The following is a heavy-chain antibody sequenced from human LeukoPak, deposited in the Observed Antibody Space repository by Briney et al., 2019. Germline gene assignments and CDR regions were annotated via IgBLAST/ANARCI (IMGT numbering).Heavy chain of an antibody. J-gene: IGHJ6*03. CDR1: GCTFSSYA. D-gene: IGHD7-27*01. CDR2: ISGSGGST. CDR3: AKTGAGYYYMDV. Sequence: GGSLRLSCAASGCTFSSYAMSWVRQAPGKGLKWVSAISGSGGSTYYADSVKGRFTISRDNSKNTLYLQMNSLRAEDTAVYYCAKTGAGYYYMDVWGKGTTVTVSS. V-gene: IGHV3-23*01.